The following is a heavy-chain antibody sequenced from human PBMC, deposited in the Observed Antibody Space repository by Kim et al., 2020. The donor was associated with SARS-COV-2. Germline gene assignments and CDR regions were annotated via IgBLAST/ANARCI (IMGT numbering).Heavy chain of an antibody. V-gene: IGHV4-34*01. Sequence: KSRVTISVDTSKNQFSLKLSSVTAADTAVYYCAREGGDYVWGSYRGNFDYWGQGTLVTVSS. D-gene: IGHD3-16*02. CDR3: AREGGDYVWGSYRGNFDY. J-gene: IGHJ4*02.